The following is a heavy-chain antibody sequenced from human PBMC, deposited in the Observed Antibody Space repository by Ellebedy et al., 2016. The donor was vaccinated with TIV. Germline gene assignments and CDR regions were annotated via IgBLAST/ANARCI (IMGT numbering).Heavy chain of an antibody. CDR1: GGTFSSYS. CDR2: LLPIFGET. D-gene: IGHD3-9*01. CDR3: ATGKGTYYDISIGDNSVPL. V-gene: IGHV1-69*13. Sequence: ASVKVSCXASGGTFSSYSINWVRQAPGQGLEWMGGLLPIFGETNYAQKFQGRVTITADESATTVYMQLSSLRFEDTAVYYCATGKGTYYDISIGDNSVPLWGPGTLVTVSS. J-gene: IGHJ4*02.